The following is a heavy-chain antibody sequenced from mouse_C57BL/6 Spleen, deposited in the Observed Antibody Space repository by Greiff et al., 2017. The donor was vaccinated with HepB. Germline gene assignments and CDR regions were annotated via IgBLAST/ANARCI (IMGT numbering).Heavy chain of an antibody. CDR1: GYTFTSYW. CDR3: AREEDYYGSSYVGWYFDV. V-gene: IGHV1-53*01. J-gene: IGHJ1*03. Sequence: QVQLQQPGTELVKPGASVKLSCKASGYTFTSYWMHWVKQRPGQGLEWIGNINPSNGGTNYNEKFKSKATLTVDNSSSTAYMQLSSLTSEDSAVYYCAREEDYYGSSYVGWYFDVWGTGTTVTVSS. D-gene: IGHD1-1*01. CDR2: INPSNGGT.